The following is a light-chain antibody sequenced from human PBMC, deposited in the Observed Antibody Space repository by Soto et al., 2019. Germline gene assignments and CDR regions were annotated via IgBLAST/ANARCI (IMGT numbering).Light chain of an antibody. CDR1: QSVSNF. CDR3: QERSDWYS. J-gene: IGKJ2*01. Sequence: EIVLTQSPATLSLSPGERATLSCRASQSVSNFLAWYQQKPGQAPRLLIYDASNRATGIPARFSGSGSGTDFTLTISSLEPEDFSVYYCQERSDWYSFGQGTKLEIK. CDR2: DAS. V-gene: IGKV3-11*01.